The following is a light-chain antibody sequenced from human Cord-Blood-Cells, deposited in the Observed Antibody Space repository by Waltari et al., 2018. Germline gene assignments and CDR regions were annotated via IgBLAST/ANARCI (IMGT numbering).Light chain of an antibody. CDR2: EGS. CDR1: SSDVGSYNL. Sequence: QSALTQPASVSGSPGQSITISCTGTSSDVGSYNLVSWYQQHPGKAPKLMIYEGSKRHSGVSKLCSGSKSGNTASLTSSGLQAEDEADYYCCSYAGSSTWVFGGGTKLTVL. CDR3: CSYAGSSTWV. V-gene: IGLV2-23*01. J-gene: IGLJ3*02.